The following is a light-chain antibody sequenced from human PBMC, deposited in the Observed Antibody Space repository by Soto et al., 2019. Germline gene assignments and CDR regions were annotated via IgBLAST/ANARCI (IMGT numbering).Light chain of an antibody. CDR2: GAS. V-gene: IGKV3-15*01. Sequence: EIVLTQSPGTLSLSPGERATLSCRASQSVSSNLAWYQQKPGQAPRLLIYGASTRATGIPARFSGSGSGTEFTLTIRSLQSEDFAVYYCQQYNNWPRGTFGQGTKGDIK. J-gene: IGKJ1*01. CDR1: QSVSSN. CDR3: QQYNNWPRGT.